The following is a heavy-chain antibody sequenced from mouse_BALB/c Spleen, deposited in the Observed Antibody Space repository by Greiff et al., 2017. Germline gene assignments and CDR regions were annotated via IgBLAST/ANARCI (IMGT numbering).Heavy chain of an antibody. CDR3: ARGLIYWYFDV. CDR2: ISSGSSTI. V-gene: IGHV5-17*02. J-gene: IGHJ1*01. D-gene: IGHD3-3*01. CDR1: GFTFSSFG. Sequence: EVMLVESGGGLVQPGGSRKLSCAASGFTFSSFGMHWVRQAPEKGLEWVAYISSGSSTIYYADTVKGRFTISRDNPKNTLFLQMTSLRSEDTAMYYCARGLIYWYFDVWGAGTTVTVSS.